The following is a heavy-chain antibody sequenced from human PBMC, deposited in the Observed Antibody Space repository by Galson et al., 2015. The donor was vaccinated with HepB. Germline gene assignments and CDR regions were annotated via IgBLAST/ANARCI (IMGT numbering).Heavy chain of an antibody. CDR1: GFTFSSYW. D-gene: IGHD6-13*01. J-gene: IGHJ4*02. V-gene: IGHV3-7*03. CDR3: AALYSSSPRQLELVDY. Sequence: SLRLSCAASGFTFSSYWMSWVRQAPGKGLEWVANIKQDGSEKYYVDSVKGRFTISRDNAKNSLYLQMNSLRAEDTAVYYCAALYSSSPRQLELVDYWGQGTLVTVSS. CDR2: IKQDGSEK.